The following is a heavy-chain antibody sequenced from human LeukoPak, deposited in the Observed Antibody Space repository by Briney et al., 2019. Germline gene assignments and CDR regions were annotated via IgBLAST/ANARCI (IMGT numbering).Heavy chain of an antibody. Sequence: GGSLRLSCAASGFTVSSNYMSWVRQAPGKGLEWVSVIYSGGSTYYADSVKGRFTISRDNSKNTLYLQMNSLRAEDTAVYYCARDGAGIAAAFGYYYGMDVWGQGTTVTVSS. D-gene: IGHD6-13*01. V-gene: IGHV3-53*01. CDR3: ARDGAGIAAAFGYYYGMDV. J-gene: IGHJ6*02. CDR2: IYSGGST. CDR1: GFTVSSNY.